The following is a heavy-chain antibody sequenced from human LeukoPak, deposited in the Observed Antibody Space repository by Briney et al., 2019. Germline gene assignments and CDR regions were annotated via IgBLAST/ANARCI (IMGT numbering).Heavy chain of an antibody. J-gene: IGHJ4*02. CDR3: ARRGLEGGNSPYYFDY. CDR1: GYRFSTYW. CDR2: IYPGDSDT. Sequence: GESLKISCEGSGYRFSTYWIGWVRQMPGKGLEWMGIIYPGDSDTRYSPSFQGQVTISADKSISTAYLQWSTLKASDSAMYYCARRGLEGGNSPYYFDYWGQGTLVTVSS. D-gene: IGHD4-23*01. V-gene: IGHV5-51*01.